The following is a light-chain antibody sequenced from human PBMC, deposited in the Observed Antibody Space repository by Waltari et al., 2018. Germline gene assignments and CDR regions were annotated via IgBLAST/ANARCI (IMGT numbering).Light chain of an antibody. CDR1: QSVSNN. J-gene: IGKJ3*01. CDR3: QQYNNWPPNT. Sequence: EIVMTQSPVTLSVSPGERATLSCRASQSVSNNLAWYQQKPGQAPRRLIYCASTRASGIPARFSGSGSGTEFTLTISSLQSEDFAVYFCQQYNNWPPNTFGPGTKVDFK. CDR2: CAS. V-gene: IGKV3-15*01.